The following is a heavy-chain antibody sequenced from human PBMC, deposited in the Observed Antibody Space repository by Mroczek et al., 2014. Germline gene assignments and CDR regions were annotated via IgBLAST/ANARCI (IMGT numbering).Heavy chain of an antibody. D-gene: IGHD3-16*01. Sequence: QVQLVQSGEAWSSLGGPSRLSCAASGFTFSSYGMHWVRQAPGKGLEWVAVISYDGSNKYYADSVKGRFTISRDNSKNTLYLQMNSLRAEDTAVYYCAKDGSWGAFDIWGQGTMVTVSS. J-gene: IGHJ3*02. V-gene: IGHV3-30*18. CDR2: ISYDGSNK. CDR1: GFTFSSYG. CDR3: AKDGSWGAFDI.